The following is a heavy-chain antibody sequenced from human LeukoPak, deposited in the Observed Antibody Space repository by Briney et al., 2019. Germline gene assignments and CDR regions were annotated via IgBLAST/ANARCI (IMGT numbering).Heavy chain of an antibody. V-gene: IGHV4-61*01. J-gene: IGHJ5*02. CDR3: ARDDSGDYGWFDP. D-gene: IGHD4-17*01. Sequence: SETLSLTCTVSGGSVSSGSYYWSWIRQPPGKGLEWIGYIYYSGTTNYNPSLKSRVTISVDTSKNKFSLKLNSVTAADTAVYYCARDDSGDYGWFDPWGPGTLVTVSS. CDR1: GGSVSSGSYY. CDR2: IYYSGTT.